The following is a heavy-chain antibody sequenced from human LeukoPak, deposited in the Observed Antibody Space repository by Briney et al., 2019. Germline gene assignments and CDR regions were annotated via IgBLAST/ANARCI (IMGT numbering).Heavy chain of an antibody. D-gene: IGHD2-21*02. Sequence: PGGSLRLSCAASGFTFSNAWMSWVRQAPGKGLEWVAVIWYEGSNKYYADSVKGRFTISRDNSKNTVYLQMNSLRAEDTAVYYCARVSPEIVVVTGTGAPDYWGQGTLVTVSS. J-gene: IGHJ4*02. CDR1: GFTFSNAW. CDR2: IWYEGSNK. V-gene: IGHV3-33*08. CDR3: ARVSPEIVVVTGTGAPDY.